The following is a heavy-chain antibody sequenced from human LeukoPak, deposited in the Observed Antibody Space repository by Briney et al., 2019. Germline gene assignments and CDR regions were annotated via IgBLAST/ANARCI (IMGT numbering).Heavy chain of an antibody. CDR2: IRSKANSYAT. V-gene: IGHV3-73*01. D-gene: IGHD5-24*01. J-gene: IGHJ4*02. Sequence: GGPLRLSCAASGFTFSGSAMHWVRQASGKGLEWVGRIRSKANSYATAYAASVKGRFTISRDDSKNTAYLQMNSLKTEDTAVYYCTPAVATIPFDYWGQGTLVTVSS. CDR3: TPAVATIPFDY. CDR1: GFTFSGSA.